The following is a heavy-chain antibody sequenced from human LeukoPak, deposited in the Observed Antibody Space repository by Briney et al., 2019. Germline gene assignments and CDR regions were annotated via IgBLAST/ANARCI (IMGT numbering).Heavy chain of an antibody. CDR2: VSDDGSTT. V-gene: IGHV3-74*03. CDR3: ASDSYSPEYFQH. CDR1: GFTFSSFW. J-gene: IGHJ1*01. Sequence: GGSLRLSCAASGFTFSSFWMHWVRQAPGKGLVWVSRVSDDGSTTTYADSVKGRFTISRDNSKNTLYLQMNSLRAEDTAVYYCASDSYSPEYFQHWGQGTLVTVSS. D-gene: IGHD2-15*01.